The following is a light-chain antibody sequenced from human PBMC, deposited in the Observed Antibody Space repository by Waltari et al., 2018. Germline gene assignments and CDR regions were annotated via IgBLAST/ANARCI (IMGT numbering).Light chain of an antibody. Sequence: DIQMTQSPSSLSASVGDRVTITCRASQSMSSYLNWYQQKPGKAPTLLIYAASSLQSGVPSRISGSGSGTDFTLTISSLQPEDFATYYCQQSYSTPYTFGQGTKLEIK. J-gene: IGKJ2*01. CDR3: QQSYSTPYT. CDR2: AAS. V-gene: IGKV1-39*01. CDR1: QSMSSY.